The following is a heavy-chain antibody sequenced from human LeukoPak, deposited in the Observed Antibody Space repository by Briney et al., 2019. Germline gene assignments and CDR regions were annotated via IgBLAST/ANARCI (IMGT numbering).Heavy chain of an antibody. Sequence: PSQTLSLTCTVSGGSINSGTYYWSWLRQPAGKGLEWIGRMYTSGSTNYNPSLESRVTISVDTSKNQFSLKLSSVTAADTAVYYCARGEKGSSSGSINYWGQGTLVTVSP. J-gene: IGHJ4*02. V-gene: IGHV4-61*02. CDR3: ARGEKGSSSGSINY. D-gene: IGHD6-6*01. CDR1: GGSINSGTYY. CDR2: MYTSGST.